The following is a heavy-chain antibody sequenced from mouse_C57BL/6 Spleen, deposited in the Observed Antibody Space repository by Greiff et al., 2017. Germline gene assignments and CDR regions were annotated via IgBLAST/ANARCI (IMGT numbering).Heavy chain of an antibody. CDR3: ATTCDDSYAMAY. CDR2: IDPNSGGT. V-gene: IGHV1-72*01. D-gene: IGHD5-5*01. Sequence: QVHVKQPGAELVKPGASVKLSCKASGYTFTSYWMHWVKQRPGRGLEWIGSIDPNSGGTKYNEKFKSKATLTVDKPSSTAYMQLISLTSEDSAVYYCATTCDDSYAMAYWGQGTPVTVSA. CDR1: GYTFTSYW. J-gene: IGHJ4*01.